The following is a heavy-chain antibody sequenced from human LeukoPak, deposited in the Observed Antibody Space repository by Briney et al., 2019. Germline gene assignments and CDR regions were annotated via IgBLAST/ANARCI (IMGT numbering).Heavy chain of an antibody. CDR3: ARRAKYYDSSGYDAFDI. Sequence: SETLSLTCTVSGGSISSYYWSWIRQPPGKGLEWIGYIYYSGSTYYNPSLKSRVTISVDTSKNQFSLKLSSVTAADTAVYYCARRAKYYDSSGYDAFDIWGQGTMVTVSS. V-gene: IGHV4-59*12. D-gene: IGHD3-22*01. J-gene: IGHJ3*02. CDR1: GGSISSYY. CDR2: IYYSGST.